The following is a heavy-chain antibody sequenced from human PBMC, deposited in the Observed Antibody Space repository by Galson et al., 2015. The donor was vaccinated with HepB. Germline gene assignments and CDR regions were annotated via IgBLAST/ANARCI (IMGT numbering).Heavy chain of an antibody. CDR1: GGTFSTYT. CDR3: ARQYDTSGYYPY. D-gene: IGHD3-22*01. V-gene: IGHV1-69*01. CDR2: IIPIFGSA. J-gene: IGHJ1*01. Sequence: SCKASGGTFSTYTLSWVRQAPGQGLEWMGGIIPIFGSANYAQRFQGRVTITADDSTSTTYMELRRLRSEDTAVYYCARQYDTSGYYPYWGQGTLVTVSS.